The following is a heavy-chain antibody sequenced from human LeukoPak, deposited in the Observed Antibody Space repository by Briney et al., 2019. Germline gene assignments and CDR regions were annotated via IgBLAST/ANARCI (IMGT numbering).Heavy chain of an antibody. CDR1: GGTFSSYA. CDR2: IIPIFGTA. Sequence: ASVKASRKASGGTFSSYAISWVRQAPGQGLEWMGGIIPIFGTANYAQKFQGRVTITADESTSTAYMELSSLRSEDTAVYYCARGGGYSGYDSWFDPWGQGTLVTVSS. V-gene: IGHV1-69*01. CDR3: ARGGGYSGYDSWFDP. J-gene: IGHJ5*02. D-gene: IGHD5-12*01.